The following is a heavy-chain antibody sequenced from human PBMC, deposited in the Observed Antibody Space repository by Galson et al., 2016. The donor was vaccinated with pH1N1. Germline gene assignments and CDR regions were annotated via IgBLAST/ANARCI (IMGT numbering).Heavy chain of an antibody. V-gene: IGHV3-7*01. J-gene: IGHJ4*02. CDR2: IKQDGSEI. Sequence: SLRLSCAASGFSFSSYWTSWVRQAPGKGLEWVANIKQDGSEIHYMDSVRGRFTISRDNARNTIYLQMDSLRVDDTALFYCVRDVTGPSYDYWGQGALVTVSS. CDR3: VRDVTGPSYDY. CDR1: GFSFSSYW.